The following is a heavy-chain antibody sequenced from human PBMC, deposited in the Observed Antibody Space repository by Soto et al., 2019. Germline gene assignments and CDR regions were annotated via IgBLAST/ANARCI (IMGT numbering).Heavy chain of an antibody. D-gene: IGHD3-10*01. V-gene: IGHV1-18*04. J-gene: IGHJ4*02. CDR3: ARVWQYYYDSYYFDY. CDR1: GYTFTSYG. CDR2: ISAYNGNT. Sequence: ASVKVSCKASGYTFTSYGISWVRQAPGQGLEWMGWISAYNGNTNYAQKLQGRVTMTTDTSTSTAYVELRSLRSDDTAVYCCARVWQYYYDSYYFDYWGQGTLVTVSS.